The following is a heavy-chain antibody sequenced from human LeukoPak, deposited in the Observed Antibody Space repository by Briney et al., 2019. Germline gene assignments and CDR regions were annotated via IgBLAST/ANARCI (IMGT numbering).Heavy chain of an antibody. CDR2: IWYDGSNK. J-gene: IGHJ4*02. V-gene: IGHV3-33*01. Sequence: GGSLRLSCAASGFTFSSYGMHWVRQAPGKGLEWVAVIWYDGSNKYYADSVKGRFTISRDNSKNTLYLQMNSLRAEDTAVYYCARVDWDDSSGYYFLFDYWGQGTLVTVSS. D-gene: IGHD3-22*01. CDR1: GFTFSSYG. CDR3: ARVDWDDSSGYYFLFDY.